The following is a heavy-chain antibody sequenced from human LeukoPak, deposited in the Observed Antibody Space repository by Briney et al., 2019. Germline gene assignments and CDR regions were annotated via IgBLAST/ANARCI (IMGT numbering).Heavy chain of an antibody. CDR1: GGSISSGGYY. CDR2: INHSGST. J-gene: IGHJ5*02. D-gene: IGHD6-19*01. Sequence: SQTLSLTCTVSGGSISSGGYYWSWIRQHPGKGLEWIGEINHSGSTNYNPSLKSRVTISVDTSKNQFSLKLSSVTAADTAVYYCARGVWAVAKMYNWFDPWGQGTLVTVSS. V-gene: IGHV4-31*03. CDR3: ARGVWAVAKMYNWFDP.